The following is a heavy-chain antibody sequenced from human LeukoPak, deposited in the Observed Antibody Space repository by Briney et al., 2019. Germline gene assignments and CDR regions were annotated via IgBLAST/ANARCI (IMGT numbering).Heavy chain of an antibody. J-gene: IGHJ4*02. CDR1: GGSISSYY. V-gene: IGHV4-59*08. D-gene: IGHD3-22*01. CDR3: ARHHLYYYDSSGPLDY. CDR2: IYYSGST. Sequence: SETLSLTCTVSGGSISSYYWSWIRQPPGKGLEWIGYIYYSGSTNYNPSLKSRVTISVDTSKNQFSLKLSSVTAADTAVYYCARHHLYYYDSSGPLDYWGQGTLVTVSS.